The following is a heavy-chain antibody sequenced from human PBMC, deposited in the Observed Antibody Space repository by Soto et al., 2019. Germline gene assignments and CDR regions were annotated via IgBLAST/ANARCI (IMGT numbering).Heavy chain of an antibody. J-gene: IGHJ4*02. CDR2: ISSSSSYT. V-gene: IGHV3-11*06. Sequence: PVGSLRLSCAASGFTFSDYYMSWIRQAPGKGLEWVSYISSSSSYTNYADSVKGRFTISRDNAKNSLYLQMNSLRAEDTAVYYCARVRGGYSYGGAFDYWGQGTLVTVSS. D-gene: IGHD5-18*01. CDR3: ARVRGGYSYGGAFDY. CDR1: GFTFSDYY.